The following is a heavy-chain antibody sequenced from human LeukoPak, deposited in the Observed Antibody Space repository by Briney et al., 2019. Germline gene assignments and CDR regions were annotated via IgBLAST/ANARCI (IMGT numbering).Heavy chain of an antibody. J-gene: IGHJ6*03. Sequence: SETLSLSCTVSGGSIYSSDYYWSWIRQPAGKGLEWIGRIYTSGSTNYNPSLKSRVTMSVDTSKNQFSLKLSSVTAADTAVYYCARAVGSGSFQTYYYYMDVWGKGTTVTISS. D-gene: IGHD3-10*01. CDR1: GGSIYSSDYY. V-gene: IGHV4-61*02. CDR2: IYTSGST. CDR3: ARAVGSGSFQTYYYYMDV.